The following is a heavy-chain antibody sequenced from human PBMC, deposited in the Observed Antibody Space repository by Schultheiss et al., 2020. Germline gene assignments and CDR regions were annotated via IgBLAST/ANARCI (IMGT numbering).Heavy chain of an antibody. J-gene: IGHJ4*02. D-gene: IGHD3-22*01. V-gene: IGHV1-69*02. CDR1: GGTFSSYT. Sequence: SVKVSCKASGGTFSSYTITWVRQAPGQGLEWMGRIIPILGITNYAQKFQGRVTITADKSTSTAYMELSSLRSEDTAVYYCARTRYYSDSSGYYPHYFDFWGQGTLVTVYS. CDR3: ARTRYYSDSSGYYPHYFDF. CDR2: IIPILGIT.